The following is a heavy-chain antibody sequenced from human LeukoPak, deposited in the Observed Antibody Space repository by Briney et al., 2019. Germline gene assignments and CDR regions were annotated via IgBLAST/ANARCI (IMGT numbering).Heavy chain of an antibody. CDR3: AKHDPRRVVITNWFDP. Sequence: GGSLRLSCAASGFSFDDYGMSWVRQVPGKGLEWVSAINWNGGSTGDADSVRGRFTISRGNSKNTLYLQMNSLRAEDTAVYYCAKHDPRRVVITNWFDPWGQGTLVTVSS. CDR1: GFSFDDYG. D-gene: IGHD3-22*01. V-gene: IGHV3-20*04. J-gene: IGHJ5*02. CDR2: INWNGGST.